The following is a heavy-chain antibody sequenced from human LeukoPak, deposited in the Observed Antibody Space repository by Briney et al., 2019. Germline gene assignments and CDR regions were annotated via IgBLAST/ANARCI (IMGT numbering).Heavy chain of an antibody. D-gene: IGHD3-22*01. V-gene: IGHV3-30*04. CDR1: GFIFSGNS. J-gene: IGHJ4*02. Sequence: PGGSLRLSCAASGFIFSGNSMHWVRQAPGKGLEWVAAISYDGSNKYYADSVRGRFTISRDTSKNTLYLQMNSLRAEDTALYYCAKQNNFDTSGLDYWGQGTLVTVSS. CDR3: AKQNNFDTSGLDY. CDR2: ISYDGSNK.